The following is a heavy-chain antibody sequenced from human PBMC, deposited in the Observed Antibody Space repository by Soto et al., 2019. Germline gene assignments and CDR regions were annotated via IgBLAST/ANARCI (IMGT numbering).Heavy chain of an antibody. CDR3: TTDSPDVPAAVDYYYYGMDV. J-gene: IGHJ6*02. Sequence: EVQLVESGGGLVKPGGSLRLSCAASGFTFSNAWMNWVRQAPGKGLEWVGRIKSKTDGGTTDYAAPVKGRFTISRDDSKNTLYLQMNSLKTEDTAVYYCTTDSPDVPAAVDYYYYGMDVWGQGTTVTVSS. CDR1: GFTFSNAW. V-gene: IGHV3-15*07. CDR2: IKSKTDGGTT. D-gene: IGHD2-2*01.